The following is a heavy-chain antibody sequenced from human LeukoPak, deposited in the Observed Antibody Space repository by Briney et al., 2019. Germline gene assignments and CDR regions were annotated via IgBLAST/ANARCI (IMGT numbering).Heavy chain of an antibody. CDR3: ARDFIHRSGEANY. D-gene: IGHD3-22*01. Sequence: GGSLRLSCAASGFTVSSNYMNWVRQAPGKGLEWISYISSSSSSTNYADSVKGRFTISRDNPKNSLYLLMNSLRAEDTAMYYCARDFIHRSGEANYWGQGTLVTVSS. V-gene: IGHV3-11*05. CDR2: ISSSSSST. J-gene: IGHJ4*02. CDR1: GFTVSSNY.